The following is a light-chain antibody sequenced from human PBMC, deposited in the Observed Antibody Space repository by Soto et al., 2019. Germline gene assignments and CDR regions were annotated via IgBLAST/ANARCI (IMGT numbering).Light chain of an antibody. CDR2: DVS. Sequence: QSALTQPASVSGSPGQWITISCTGTSSDVGGYNYVSWCQQHPGKAPKLMIYDVSNRPSGVSNRFSGSKSGNTASLTISGLQAEDEADYYCSSYTSSSTRVFGTGTKVTVL. CDR1: SSDVGGYNY. V-gene: IGLV2-14*01. CDR3: SSYTSSSTRV. J-gene: IGLJ1*01.